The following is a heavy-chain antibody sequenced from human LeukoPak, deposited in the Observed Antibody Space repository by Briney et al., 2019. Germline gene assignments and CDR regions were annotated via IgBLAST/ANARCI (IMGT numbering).Heavy chain of an antibody. J-gene: IGHJ4*02. CDR2: IYHSGST. D-gene: IGHD2-15*01. Sequence: SETLSLTCAVSGYSISSGYYWGWIRQPPGKGLEWIGSIYHSGSTYYNPSLKSRVTISVDTSKNQFSLKLSSVTAADTAVYCCARGRIVVVVAATNPFDYWGQGTLVTVSS. CDR3: ARGRIVVVVAATNPFDY. CDR1: GYSISSGYY. V-gene: IGHV4-38-2*01.